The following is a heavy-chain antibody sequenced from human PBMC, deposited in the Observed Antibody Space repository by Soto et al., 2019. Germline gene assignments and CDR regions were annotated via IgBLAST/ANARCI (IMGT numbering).Heavy chain of an antibody. D-gene: IGHD7-27*01. Sequence: SETLSLTCTVSGGSISSGGYYWSWIRQHPGKGLEWIGYIYYSGSTYYNPSLKSRVTISVDTSKNQFSLKLSSVTAADTAVYYCSRGGGNWGAGFDYWGQGTLVTVSS. CDR2: IYYSGST. J-gene: IGHJ4*02. V-gene: IGHV4-31*03. CDR3: SRGGGNWGAGFDY. CDR1: GGSISSGGYY.